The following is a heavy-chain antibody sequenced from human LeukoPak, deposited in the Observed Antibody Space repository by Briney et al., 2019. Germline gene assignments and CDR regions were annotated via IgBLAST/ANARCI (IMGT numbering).Heavy chain of an antibody. J-gene: IGHJ5*02. CDR3: ARPVLDCSSTSCYFNWFDP. D-gene: IGHD2-2*01. CDR1: VYSLTRYW. Sequence: GESLKIFREGSVYSLTRYWVGWVRQMPGKGREGMGIIYPGDSDTRYRQAFQGHDNISGDESLRTAYLQWRRLTASDTAMYYCARPVLDCSSTSCYFNWFDPWGQGTLVTVSS. V-gene: IGHV5-51*01. CDR2: IYPGDSDT.